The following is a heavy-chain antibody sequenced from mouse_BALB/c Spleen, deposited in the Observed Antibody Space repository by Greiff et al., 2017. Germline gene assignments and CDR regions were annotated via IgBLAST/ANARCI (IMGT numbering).Heavy chain of an antibody. CDR3: TRGGTYYGNYDAMDY. CDR1: GYTFTSYW. Sequence: QVQLQQPGAELVRPGASVKLSCKASGYTFTSYWINWVKQRPGQGLEWIGNIYPSDSYTNYNQKFKDKATLTVDKSSSTAYMQLSSPTSEDSAVYYCTRGGTYYGNYDAMDYWGQGTSVTVAS. CDR2: IYPSDSYT. J-gene: IGHJ4*01. D-gene: IGHD2-10*01. V-gene: IGHV1-69*02.